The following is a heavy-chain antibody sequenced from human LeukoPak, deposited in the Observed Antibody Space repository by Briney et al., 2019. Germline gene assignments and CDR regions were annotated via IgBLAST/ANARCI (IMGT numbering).Heavy chain of an antibody. CDR2: VYPGDSDT. J-gene: IGHJ4*02. V-gene: IGHV5-51*01. Sequence: GESLKISCKGSGYGFTTYWIAWVRQVPGRALEWMGIVYPGDSDTRYSPSFEGQVTFSADKSINTAYLQWNSLKASDTAMYYCARVVNLSFDYWGQGTLVTASS. CDR3: ARVVNLSFDY. CDR1: GYGFTTYW. D-gene: IGHD2-15*01.